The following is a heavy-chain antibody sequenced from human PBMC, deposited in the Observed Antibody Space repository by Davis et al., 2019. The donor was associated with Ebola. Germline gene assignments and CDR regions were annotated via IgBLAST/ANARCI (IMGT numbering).Heavy chain of an antibody. Sequence: SETLSLTCTVSGGSLSNYVWSWIRQPPGKGLEWVVYMYYSGYTSYSPSLKSRVSMSLDTTKNQFSLKMTSVTAADTAVYYCARLARTALIDYHYFDIWGRGTLVTVSS. CDR2: MYYSGYT. CDR1: GGSLSNYV. D-gene: IGHD2-21*02. CDR3: ARLARTALIDYHYFDI. J-gene: IGHJ2*01. V-gene: IGHV4-59*01.